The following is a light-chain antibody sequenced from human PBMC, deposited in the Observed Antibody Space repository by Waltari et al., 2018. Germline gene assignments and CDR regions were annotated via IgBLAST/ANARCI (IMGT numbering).Light chain of an antibody. J-gene: IGLJ2*01. CDR3: SSYTTSTTVV. V-gene: IGLV2-14*03. CDR2: DVS. CDR1: SSDVGGYNY. Sequence: QSALTQPASVSGSPGQSITISCTGTSSDVGGYNYVSWFQQYPGKAPTLVIYDVSNRPSGVSNRFSGSNSGNTASLTISGLQAEDEADYYCSSYTTSTTVVFGGGTKLTVL.